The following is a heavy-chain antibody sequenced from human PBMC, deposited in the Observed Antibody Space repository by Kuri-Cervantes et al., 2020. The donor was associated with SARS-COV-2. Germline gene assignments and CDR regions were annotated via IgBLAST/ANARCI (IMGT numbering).Heavy chain of an antibody. V-gene: IGHV1-46*01. D-gene: IGHD3-3*01. J-gene: IGHJ2*01. CDR2: INPSGGST. CDR1: GYIFTDYY. Sequence: ASVKVSCKASGYIFTDYYMHWVRQAPGQELGWMGRINPSGGSTSYAQKFQGRVTMTRDTSTSTVYMELSSLRSEDTAVYYCARDGQNDFWSGYQDWYFDLWGRGALVTVSS. CDR3: ARDGQNDFWSGYQDWYFDL.